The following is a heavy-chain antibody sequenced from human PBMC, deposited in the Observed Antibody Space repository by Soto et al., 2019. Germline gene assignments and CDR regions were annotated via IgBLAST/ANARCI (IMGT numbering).Heavy chain of an antibody. CDR1: GFTFSSYS. V-gene: IGHV3-48*01. D-gene: IGHD3-3*01. CDR3: ARAHAADFWSGYPGWFDP. Sequence: GGSLRLSCAASGFTFSSYSMNWVRQAPGKGLEWVSYISSSSSTIYYADSVKGRFTISRDNAKNSLYLQMNSLRAEDTAVYYCARAHAADFWSGYPGWFDPWGQGTLVTVSS. CDR2: ISSSSSTI. J-gene: IGHJ5*02.